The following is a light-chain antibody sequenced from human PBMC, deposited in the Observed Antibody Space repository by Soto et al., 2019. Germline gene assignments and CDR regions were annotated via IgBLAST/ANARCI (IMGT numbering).Light chain of an antibody. CDR1: PSISSW. V-gene: IGKV1-5*01. J-gene: IGKJ4*01. CDR2: DAS. Sequence: DIQMTQSPSTLSASVGDRVTITCRASPSISSWLAWYQQKPGKAPKLRIYDASSLESGVPSRFSGSGSGPEFTLTISSLQPDDFATYYCQQENSYSPLPFGGGTKVEIK. CDR3: QQENSYSPLP.